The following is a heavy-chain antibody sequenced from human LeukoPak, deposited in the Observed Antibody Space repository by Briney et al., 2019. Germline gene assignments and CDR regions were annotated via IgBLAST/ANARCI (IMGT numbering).Heavy chain of an antibody. Sequence: SETLSLTCAVYGGSFSGYYWSWIRQPPGKGLEWIGEINHSGSTNYNPSLKSRVTISVDTSKNQFSLKLSSVTAADTAVYYCARRTRAVAGNNWFDPWGQGTPVTVSS. CDR3: ARRTRAVAGNNWFDP. CDR2: INHSGST. CDR1: GGSFSGYY. D-gene: IGHD6-19*01. V-gene: IGHV4-34*01. J-gene: IGHJ5*02.